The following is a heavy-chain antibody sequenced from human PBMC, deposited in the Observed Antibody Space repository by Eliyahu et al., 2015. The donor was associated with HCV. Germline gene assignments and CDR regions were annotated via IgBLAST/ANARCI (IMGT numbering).Heavy chain of an antibody. D-gene: IGHD5-18*01. Sequence: EVQLLESGGGLVQPGGSLRLSCAASGFTFSSYAMXWVRQAPGKGLEGVSAISGSGGSTYYADSVKGRFTISRDNSKNTLYLQMNSLRAEDTAVYYCAVGTWIQLSYYFDYWGQGTLVTVSS. CDR3: AVGTWIQLSYYFDY. V-gene: IGHV3-23*01. CDR2: ISGSGGST. CDR1: GFTFSSYA. J-gene: IGHJ4*02.